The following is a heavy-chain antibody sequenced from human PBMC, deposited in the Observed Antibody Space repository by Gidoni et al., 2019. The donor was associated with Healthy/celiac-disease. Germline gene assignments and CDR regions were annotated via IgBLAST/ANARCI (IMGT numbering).Heavy chain of an antibody. J-gene: IGHJ5*02. V-gene: IGHV3-23*01. CDR1: GFTFSSYA. CDR3: AKDPSRTVAAAGTFWFDP. Sequence: EVQLLESGGGLVQPGGSLRLSCAASGFTFSSYAMSWVRQAPGKGLEWVSAISGSCGSTYYADSVKGRFTISRDNSKNTLYLQMNSLRAEDTAVYYCAKDPSRTVAAAGTFWFDPWGQGTLVTVSS. CDR2: ISGSCGST. D-gene: IGHD6-13*01.